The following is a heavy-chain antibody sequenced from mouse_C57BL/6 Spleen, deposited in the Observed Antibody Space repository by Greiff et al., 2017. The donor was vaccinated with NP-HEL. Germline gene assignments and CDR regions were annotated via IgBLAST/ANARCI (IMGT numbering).Heavy chain of an antibody. CDR3: ARSGNPYYFDY. Sequence: QVQLQQSGPELVKPGASVKISCKASGYAFSSSWMNWVKQRPGKGLEWIGRIYPGDGATNYNGTFKGKATLTADKSSSTAYMQLSSLTSEDSAVYFCARSGNPYYFDYWGQGTTLTVSS. D-gene: IGHD1-3*01. V-gene: IGHV1-82*01. CDR1: GYAFSSSW. CDR2: IYPGDGAT. J-gene: IGHJ2*01.